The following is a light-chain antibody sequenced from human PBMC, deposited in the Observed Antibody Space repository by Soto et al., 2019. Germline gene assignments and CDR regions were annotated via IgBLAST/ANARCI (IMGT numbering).Light chain of an antibody. CDR3: QSFDSSLSALYV. Sequence: QSVLTQPPSVSGAPGQRVTISCIGATSDVHWYQHLPGTAPKLLIYGNNNRPSGVPDRFSGSKSGTSASLAITGLQAEDEADYYGQSFDSSLSALYVFGTGTKLTVL. CDR1: GATSD. CDR2: GNN. V-gene: IGLV1-40*01. J-gene: IGLJ1*01.